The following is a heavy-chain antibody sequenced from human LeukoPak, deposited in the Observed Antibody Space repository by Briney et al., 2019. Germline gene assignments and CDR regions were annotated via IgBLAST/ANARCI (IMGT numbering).Heavy chain of an antibody. Sequence: PSETLSLTCTVSGGSISSSSYYWGWIRQPPGKGLEWIGYIYYSGSTNYNPSLKSRVTISVDTSKNQFSLKLSSVTAADTAVYYCARPYGSAHGWFDPWGQGTPVTVSS. V-gene: IGHV4-61*05. CDR3: ARPYGSAHGWFDP. CDR1: GGSISSSSYY. J-gene: IGHJ5*02. D-gene: IGHD3-10*01. CDR2: IYYSGST.